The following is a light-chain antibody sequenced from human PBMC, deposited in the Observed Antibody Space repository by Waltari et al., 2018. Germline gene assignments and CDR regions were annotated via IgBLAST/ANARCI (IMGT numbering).Light chain of an antibody. CDR2: KAF. V-gene: IGKV1-5*03. CDR1: QSISNW. CDR3: QQYNSYSLLT. J-gene: IGKJ4*01. Sequence: DIQMTQSPSTLSASVGDRIIITCRASQSISNWLAWYQQKPGKAPKLLIYKAFTLETGVPSRFSGSGSATVFTLTISSLQPDDFATYYCQQYNSYSLLTFGGGTKVEIE.